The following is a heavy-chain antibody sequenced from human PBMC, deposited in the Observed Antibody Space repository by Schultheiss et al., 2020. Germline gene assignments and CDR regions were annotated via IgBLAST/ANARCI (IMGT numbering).Heavy chain of an antibody. J-gene: IGHJ4*02. CDR2: INPNSGGT. D-gene: IGHD4-17*01. CDR3: ARDDYGDFFGGGY. CDR1: GYTFTGNY. V-gene: IGHV1-2*02. Sequence: ASVKVSCKASGYTFTGNYMHWVRQAPGQGLEWMGWINPNSGGTNYAQKFQGRVTMTRDTSISTAYMELTSLTSDDTAVYYCARDDYGDFFGGGYWGQGTLVTVSS.